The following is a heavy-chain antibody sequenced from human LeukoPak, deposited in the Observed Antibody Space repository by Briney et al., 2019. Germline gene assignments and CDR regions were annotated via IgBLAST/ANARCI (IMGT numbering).Heavy chain of an antibody. CDR3: ARVWVKYQLLYDAFDI. CDR2: ISYDGSNK. J-gene: IGHJ3*02. D-gene: IGHD2-2*01. Sequence: GRSLRLSCAASGFTFSSYGMHWVRQAPGKGLEWVAVISYDGSNKYYADSVKGRFTISRDNSRNTLYLQMNSLRAEDTAVYYCARVWVKYQLLYDAFDIWGQGTMVTVSS. V-gene: IGHV3-30*03. CDR1: GFTFSSYG.